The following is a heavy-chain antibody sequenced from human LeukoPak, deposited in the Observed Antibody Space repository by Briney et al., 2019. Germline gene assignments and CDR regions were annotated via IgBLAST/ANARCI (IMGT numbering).Heavy chain of an antibody. V-gene: IGHV3-43*02. Sequence: PGGSLGLSCATSGFTFDDYAMHWVRQAPGKGLEWVSLISGDSGTTYYADSVKGRFTISRDNSKNSLHVQMNNLRSEDTALYYCAKQAASGGGVDYWGQGTLVTVSS. CDR2: ISGDSGTT. CDR1: GFTFDDYA. J-gene: IGHJ4*02. D-gene: IGHD3-16*01. CDR3: AKQAASGGGVDY.